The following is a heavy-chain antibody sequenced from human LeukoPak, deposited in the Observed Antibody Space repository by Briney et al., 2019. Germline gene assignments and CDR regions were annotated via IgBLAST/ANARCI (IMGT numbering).Heavy chain of an antibody. D-gene: IGHD6-6*01. CDR1: GGSISTSNYY. Sequence: PSETLSLTCSVSGGSISTSNYYWVWIRQSPEKGLEWIGSIFHNGNAFYSPSLQSRVTMSLDTSKNQFSLKLSSVTAADTAVYYCASLPNSSSGNWFDPWGQGTLVTVSS. J-gene: IGHJ5*02. CDR3: ASLPNSSSGNWFDP. CDR2: IFHNGNA. V-gene: IGHV4-39*07.